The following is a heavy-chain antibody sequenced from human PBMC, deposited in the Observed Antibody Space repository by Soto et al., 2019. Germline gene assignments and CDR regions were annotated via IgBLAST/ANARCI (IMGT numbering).Heavy chain of an antibody. Sequence: PGGSLRLSCATSGFTFSNVWMIWVRQAPGKGLEWVCHIRSESDGWASDYAAPVEGIFIISRDDSKNTLYLEMNSLKTEETAVYYCNTPGYYDFWSGYFAFDPGGQGTLVSVSS. CDR2: IRSESDGWAS. D-gene: IGHD3-3*01. J-gene: IGHJ5*02. CDR1: GFTFSNVW. CDR3: NTPGYYDFWSGYFAFDP. V-gene: IGHV3-15*01.